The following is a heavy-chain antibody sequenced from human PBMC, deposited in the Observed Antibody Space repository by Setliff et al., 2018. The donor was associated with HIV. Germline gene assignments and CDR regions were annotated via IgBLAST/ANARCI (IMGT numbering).Heavy chain of an antibody. CDR1: GGSFSDYY. D-gene: IGHD1-1*01. Sequence: PSETLSLTCVVYGGSFSDYYWTWIRQPPEKGLEWIGKINYSGSTDYNSSLGSRVTISVDTSKNQFSLKLSSVTAADTAVYYCARQGQLGSEWGQGTLVTVSS. V-gene: IGHV4-34*01. CDR2: INYSGST. CDR3: ARQGQLGSE. J-gene: IGHJ4*02.